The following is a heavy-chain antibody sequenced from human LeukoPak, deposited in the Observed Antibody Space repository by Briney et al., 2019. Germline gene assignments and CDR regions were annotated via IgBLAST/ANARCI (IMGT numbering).Heavy chain of an antibody. J-gene: IGHJ4*02. CDR2: MSYSGST. CDR1: GGSISSYY. V-gene: IGHV4-59*01. CDR3: AKNISPFDF. Sequence: SETLSLTCSVSGGSISSYYCTWIRQTPGKGLEWIGYMSYSGSTNYNPSLKSRVTISIDTSKNQFSLKLSSVTAADTAVYYCAKNISPFDFWGQGTLVTVSS.